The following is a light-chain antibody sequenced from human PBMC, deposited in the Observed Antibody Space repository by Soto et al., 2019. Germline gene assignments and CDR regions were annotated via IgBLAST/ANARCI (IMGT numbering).Light chain of an antibody. J-gene: IGKJ2*01. Sequence: DIQMTQSPSSLSASVGDRVTITCRAIRGISRHLAWFQLKPGKAPRSLIYAASSLQRGVPSRFSGSGSGTEFTLAINNLQPEDFATYFCQQYETYPYTFGRGTNLEIK. CDR1: RGISRH. CDR2: AAS. CDR3: QQYETYPYT. V-gene: IGKV1-16*01.